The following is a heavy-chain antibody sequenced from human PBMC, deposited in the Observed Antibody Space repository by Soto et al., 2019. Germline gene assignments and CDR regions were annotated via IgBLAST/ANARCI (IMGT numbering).Heavy chain of an antibody. D-gene: IGHD4-4*01. CDR3: ARGLFVVTYYFDY. V-gene: IGHV3-33*01. Sequence: GGSLRLSCAASGFTFSSYGMHWVRQASGQGLEWVAVIWYDGSNKYYADSVKGRFTISRDNSKNTLYLQMNRLRAEDTAVYYCARGLFVVTYYFDYWAQGTLVTVYS. CDR2: IWYDGSNK. CDR1: GFTFSSYG. J-gene: IGHJ4*02.